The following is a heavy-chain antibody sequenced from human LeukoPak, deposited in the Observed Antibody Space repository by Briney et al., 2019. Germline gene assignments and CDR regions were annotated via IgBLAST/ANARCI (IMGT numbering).Heavy chain of an antibody. D-gene: IGHD4-17*01. V-gene: IGHV3-23*01. Sequence: GGSLRLSCAASGFTFGSYAMSWVRQAPGKGLEWVSAISGSGGSTYYADSVKGRFTISRDNSKNTLYLQMNSLRAEDTAVYYCAKDRLRYGDGDFDYWGQGTLVTVSS. J-gene: IGHJ4*02. CDR1: GFTFGSYA. CDR2: ISGSGGST. CDR3: AKDRLRYGDGDFDY.